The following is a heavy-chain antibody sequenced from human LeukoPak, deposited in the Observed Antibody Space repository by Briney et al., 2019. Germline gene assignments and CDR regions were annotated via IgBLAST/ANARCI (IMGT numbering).Heavy chain of an antibody. CDR3: ARFWGSTTNDSPPNWFDP. CDR1: GYTFTGYY. Sequence: ASVKVSCKASGYTFTGYYMHWVRQAPGQGLEWMGWFKPNSGGTNYAQKFQGRVTMTRDMSISTAYMELSRLRSDDTAVYYCARFWGSTTNDSPPNWFDPWGQGTLVTVSS. D-gene: IGHD3-16*01. J-gene: IGHJ5*02. V-gene: IGHV1-2*02. CDR2: FKPNSGGT.